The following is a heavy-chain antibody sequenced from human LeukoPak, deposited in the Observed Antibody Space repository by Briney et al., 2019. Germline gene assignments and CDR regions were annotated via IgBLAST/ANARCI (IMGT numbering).Heavy chain of an antibody. J-gene: IGHJ4*02. CDR1: GLTFSTYA. CDR2: IGTNGIST. Sequence: GGSLRLSCTVSGLTFSTYAMHWVRQAPGKGLEYFSAIGTNGISTYYVDAVRDRFIISRDSSKNTLYLQMTSLRAEDTAVYYCVKGSQVVYSPAFDYWGQGTLVTVSS. D-gene: IGHD2-2*01. V-gene: IGHV3-64D*06. CDR3: VKGSQVVYSPAFDY.